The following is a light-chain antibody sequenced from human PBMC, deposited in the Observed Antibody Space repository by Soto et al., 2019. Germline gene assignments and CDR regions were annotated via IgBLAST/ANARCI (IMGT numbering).Light chain of an antibody. CDR3: TSWTTSTTMI. CDR1: SSDIGAYNF. V-gene: IGLV2-14*03. CDR2: DVN. Sequence: QSVRTQPASVSGSPGQSITISCTGTSSDIGAYNFVSWYQQHPGKAPKLMLYDVNIRPSGVSNRFSGSKSGNTASLTISGLQAEDEADYYCTSWTTSTTMIFGGGTKLTVL. J-gene: IGLJ2*01.